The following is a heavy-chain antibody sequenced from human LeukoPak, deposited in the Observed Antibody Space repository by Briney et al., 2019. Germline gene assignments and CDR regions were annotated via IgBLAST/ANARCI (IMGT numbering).Heavy chain of an antibody. CDR1: GFTFSGYS. J-gene: IGHJ4*02. CDR3: ARDDSIAAAGTFADD. CDR2: ISSSSSYI. D-gene: IGHD6-13*01. Sequence: GGSLRLSCAASGFTFSGYSMNWVRQAPGKGLEWVSTISSSSSYIYYADSVKGRFTISRDNAKNSLYLQMNSLRAEDTAVYYCARDDSIAAAGTFADDWGQGNLVTVSS. V-gene: IGHV3-21*01.